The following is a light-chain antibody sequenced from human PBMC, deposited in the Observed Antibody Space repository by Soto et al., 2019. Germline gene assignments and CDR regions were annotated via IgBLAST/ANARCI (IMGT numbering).Light chain of an antibody. Sequence: QSVLTQSPSASGSPGQSVTISCTGTSSDIGGYNSVSWYQQHPGKAPKVMIYDVTKRPSGVPDRFSGSKSDNTASLTVSALQAEDEADYSCSSYTDRKNLVFGTGTKVTV. CDR2: DVT. CDR1: SSDIGGYNS. J-gene: IGLJ1*01. V-gene: IGLV2-8*01. CDR3: SSYTDRKNLV.